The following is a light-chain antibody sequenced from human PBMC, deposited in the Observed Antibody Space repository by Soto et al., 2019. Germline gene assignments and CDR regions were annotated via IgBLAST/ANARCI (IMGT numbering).Light chain of an antibody. Sequence: DIQMTQSPSSVSASVGYRFTIACRASQGISSRLAWYQQKPGTPPKLLIYAASTLHSGVPPRFRGSGSGTDFTLTISSLPPEDFAPYYCQQANTFPWTFGQGTKVDIK. CDR1: QGISSR. V-gene: IGKV1-12*01. CDR3: QQANTFPWT. J-gene: IGKJ1*01. CDR2: AAS.